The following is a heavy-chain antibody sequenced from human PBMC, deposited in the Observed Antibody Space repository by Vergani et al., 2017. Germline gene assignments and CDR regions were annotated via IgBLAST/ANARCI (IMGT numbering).Heavy chain of an antibody. CDR3: AKVSHTTRGGFDY. D-gene: IGHD3-16*01. J-gene: IGHJ4*02. V-gene: IGHV3-9*01. CDR1: GFTFDDYA. Sequence: EVQLVESGGGLVQPGRSLRLSCAASGFTFDDYAMHWVRQAPGKGLEWVSGISWNSGSIGYADSVKGRFTISRDNAKNYLYLQLNSLRAEDKSLYYCAKVSHTTRGGFDYWGQGTLVTVSS. CDR2: ISWNSGSI.